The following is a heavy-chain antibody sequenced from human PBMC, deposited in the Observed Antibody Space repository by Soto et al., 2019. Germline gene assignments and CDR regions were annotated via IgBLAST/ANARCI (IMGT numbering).Heavy chain of an antibody. CDR3: AKDSKSGGVSAARVYGMDV. V-gene: IGHV3-23*01. J-gene: IGHJ6*02. D-gene: IGHD2-2*01. CDR2: TRSNGEYT. Sequence: PGGSLRLSCAGSGFTFGSYAMTWVRQAPGKGLEWVSTTRSNGEYTYYSNSVKGRFTVSRDNSKNTLYLEMSSLRAEDTAVYYRAKDSKSGGVSAARVYGMDVWGQGTTVTVSS. CDR1: GFTFGSYA.